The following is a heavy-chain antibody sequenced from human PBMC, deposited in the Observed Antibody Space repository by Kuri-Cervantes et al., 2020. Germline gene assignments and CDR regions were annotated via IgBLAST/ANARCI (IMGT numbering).Heavy chain of an antibody. CDR3: ARVGSSSHRDLNWFDP. D-gene: IGHD6-13*01. CDR1: GGSFSGYY. CDR2: IYHSGST. V-gene: IGHV4-34*01. Sequence: SETLSLTCAVYGGSFSGYYWSWIRQPPGKGLEWIGSIYHSGSTYYNPSLKSRVTISVDTSKNQFSLKLGSVTAADTAVYYCARVGSSSHRDLNWFDPWGQGTLVTVSS. J-gene: IGHJ5*02.